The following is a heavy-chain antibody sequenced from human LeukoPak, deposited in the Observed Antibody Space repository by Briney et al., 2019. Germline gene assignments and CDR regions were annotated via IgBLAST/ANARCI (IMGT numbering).Heavy chain of an antibody. V-gene: IGHV4-59*08. CDR2: IYYSGST. CDR1: GGSISSYY. CDR3: ARYLTQSSSWYYYYYYGMDV. Sequence: SETLSLTCTVSGGSISSYYWSWIRQPPGKGLEWIGYIYYSGSTNYNPSLKSRVTISVDTSKNQFSLKLSSVTAADTAVYYCARYLTQSSSWYYYYYYGMDVWGQGTTVTASS. D-gene: IGHD6-13*01. J-gene: IGHJ6*02.